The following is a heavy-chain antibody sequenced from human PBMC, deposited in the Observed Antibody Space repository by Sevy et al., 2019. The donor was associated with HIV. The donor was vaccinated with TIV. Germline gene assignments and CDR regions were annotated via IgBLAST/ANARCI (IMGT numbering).Heavy chain of an antibody. CDR1: GGSFSGYY. Sequence: SETLSLTCAVYGGSFSGYYWSWIRQPPGKGLEWIGEINHSGRTNYNPSLKSRVTISVDTSKNQFSLKLSSVIAADTAVYYCARERIAAAGTAPTDNWFDPWGQGTLVTVSS. D-gene: IGHD6-13*01. CDR3: ARERIAAAGTAPTDNWFDP. V-gene: IGHV4-34*01. J-gene: IGHJ5*02. CDR2: INHSGRT.